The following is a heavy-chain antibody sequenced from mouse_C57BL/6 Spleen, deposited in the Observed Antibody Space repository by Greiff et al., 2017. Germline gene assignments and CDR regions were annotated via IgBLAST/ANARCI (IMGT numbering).Heavy chain of an antibody. CDR2: IDPEGGDT. J-gene: IGHJ2*01. Sequence: EVQLQESGAELVRPGASVKLSCTASGFNIKDYYMHWVHQRPEQGLEWVGRIDPEGGDTEYAPNFQGRATMTADTSSNTAYLQLSSLTSGDTAVYYCTTSTTVVEGDYFDYWGQGTTLTVSS. CDR3: TTSTTVVEGDYFDY. V-gene: IGHV14-1*01. D-gene: IGHD1-1*01. CDR1: GFNIKDYY.